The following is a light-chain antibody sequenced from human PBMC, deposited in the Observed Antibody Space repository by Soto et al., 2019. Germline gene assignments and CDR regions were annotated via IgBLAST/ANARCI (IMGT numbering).Light chain of an antibody. CDR2: DAS. Sequence: EIVLTQSPGTLSLSPGERATLSCRASQSVSSSYLAWYQQKPGQAPRLLIYDASSRATGIPDRFSGSGSGTDFTSTISRREPEDFAGYYCQQYGSSLYTFGQGTKLEIK. CDR3: QQYGSSLYT. V-gene: IGKV3-20*01. CDR1: QSVSSSY. J-gene: IGKJ2*01.